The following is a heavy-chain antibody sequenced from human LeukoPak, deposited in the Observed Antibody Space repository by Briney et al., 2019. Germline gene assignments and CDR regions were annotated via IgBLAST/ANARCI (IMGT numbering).Heavy chain of an antibody. CDR3: TTVDAPTGYNWNYVVGDY. D-gene: IGHD1-7*01. CDR2: IKRKTDGGTT. CDR1: GXTFSNAW. V-gene: IGHV3-15*01. Sequence: PGGSLRLSCAASGXTFSNAWVSWVPQAPGKGLEWVGRIKRKTDGGTTDHAAPVKGRFTISRDDSKNTLYLQMNSLKTEDTAVYYCTTVDAPTGYNWNYVVGDYWGQGTLVTVSS. J-gene: IGHJ4*02.